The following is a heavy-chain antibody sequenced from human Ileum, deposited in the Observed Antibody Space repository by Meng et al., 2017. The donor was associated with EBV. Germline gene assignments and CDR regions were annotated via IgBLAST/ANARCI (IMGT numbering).Heavy chain of an antibody. Sequence: QITLKESGPTLVKPXQTLTLTCXFSGVSLSISGVGLGWIPPPPGKALEWAALLYWDDDKRYSPSLKSRLTITKDTSKNQVVLTMTNMGPVDTAKYYCTQRPMTSAYYYFDHWGQGTLVTVS. CDR1: GVSLSISGVG. CDR2: LYWDDDK. D-gene: IGHD3-22*01. V-gene: IGHV2-5*02. CDR3: TQRPMTSAYYYFDH. J-gene: IGHJ4*02.